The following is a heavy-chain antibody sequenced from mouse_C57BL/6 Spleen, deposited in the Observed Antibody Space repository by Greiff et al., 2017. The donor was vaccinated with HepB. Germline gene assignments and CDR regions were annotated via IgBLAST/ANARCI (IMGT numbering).Heavy chain of an antibody. V-gene: IGHV5-16*01. CDR2: INYDGSST. Sequence: EVKLMESEGGLVQPGSSMKLSCTASGFTFSDYYMAWVRQVPEKGLEWVANINYDGSSTYYLDSLKSRFIISRDNAKNILYLQMSSLKSEDTATYYCAVQGYYFDYWGQGTTLTVSS. CDR3: AVQGYYFDY. CDR1: GFTFSDYY. J-gene: IGHJ2*01.